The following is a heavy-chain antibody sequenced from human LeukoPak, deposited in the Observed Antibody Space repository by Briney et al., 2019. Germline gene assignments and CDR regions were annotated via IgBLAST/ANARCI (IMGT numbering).Heavy chain of an antibody. CDR3: GRGGYSSSSFYGMDV. Sequence: PGGSLRLSCAASGFTFSDHYMEWFRQAPGKGLEWIGHTGNKANSYTTEYAASVKGRFSISRDDSKNSLYLQMNSLKTEDTAVYYCGRGGYSSSSFYGMDVWGQGTTVTVSS. CDR1: GFTFSDHY. CDR2: TGNKANSYTT. J-gene: IGHJ6*02. V-gene: IGHV3-72*01. D-gene: IGHD6-6*01.